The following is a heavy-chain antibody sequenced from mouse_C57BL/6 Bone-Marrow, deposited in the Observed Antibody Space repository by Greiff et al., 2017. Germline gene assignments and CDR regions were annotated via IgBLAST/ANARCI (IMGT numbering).Heavy chain of an antibody. CDR2: IDPENGDT. D-gene: IGHD1-1*01. CDR1: GFNIKDDY. CDR3: TTGSGYY. Sequence: VQLQQSGAELVRPGASVKLSCTASGFNIKDDYMHWVKQRPEQGLEWIGWIDPENGDTEYASKFQGKATITADTSSNTAYLQLSTLSSEDTAVYYCTTGSGYYWGAGATLTVSS. V-gene: IGHV14-4*01. J-gene: IGHJ2*01.